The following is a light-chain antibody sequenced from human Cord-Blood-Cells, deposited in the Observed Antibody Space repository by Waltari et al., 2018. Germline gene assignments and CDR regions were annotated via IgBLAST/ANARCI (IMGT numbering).Light chain of an antibody. Sequence: DIQMTQSPSTLSASVGDRVTITCRASQIISSWLAWYQQKPGKAPKLLIYDASSLESVVPSRFSGSGSGTEFTLTISSLQPDDFATYYCQQYNSYSETFGQGTKVEIK. J-gene: IGKJ1*01. CDR2: DAS. CDR1: QIISSW. CDR3: QQYNSYSET. V-gene: IGKV1-5*01.